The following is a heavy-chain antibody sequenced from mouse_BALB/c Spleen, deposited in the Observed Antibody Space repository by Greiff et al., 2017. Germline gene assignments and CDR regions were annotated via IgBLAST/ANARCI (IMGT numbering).Heavy chain of an antibody. Sequence: EVKLVESGGGLVQPGGSRKLSCAASGFTFSSFGMHWVRQAPEKGLEWVAYISSGSSTIYYADTVKGRFTISRDNPKNTLFLQMTSLRSEDTAMYYCSRKLGISTVITTRSMDYWGEGTTVTVSS. CDR2: ISSGSSTI. J-gene: IGHJ4*01. D-gene: IGHD2-4*01. V-gene: IGHV5-17*02. CDR3: SRKLGISTVITTRSMDY. CDR1: GFTFSSFG.